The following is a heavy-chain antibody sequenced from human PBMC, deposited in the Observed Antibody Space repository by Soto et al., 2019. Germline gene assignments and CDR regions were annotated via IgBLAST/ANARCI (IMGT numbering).Heavy chain of an antibody. CDR2: IMPVFPTP. CDR1: GGTFSTSA. V-gene: IGHV1-69*12. Sequence: QVQLVQSGAEVKKPGSSVKVSCKASGGTFSTSAISWVRQAPGQGLEWVGGIMPVFPTPDYAQNFQGRVTITADESTTTAYLELTSLRADDTAIYYCARDKDRLQLGGNYYYILDVWGQGTAITVSS. D-gene: IGHD1-1*01. CDR3: ARDKDRLQLGGNYYYILDV. J-gene: IGHJ6*02.